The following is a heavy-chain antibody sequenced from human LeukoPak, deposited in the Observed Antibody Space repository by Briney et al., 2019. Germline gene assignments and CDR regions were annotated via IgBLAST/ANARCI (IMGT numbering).Heavy chain of an antibody. V-gene: IGHV4-34*01. Sequence: SETLSLTCAVYGGSFSGYYWSWIRQPPGKGLEWIGEINHSGSTNYNPSLKSRVTISVDTSKNQFSLKLSSVTAADTAVYYCARGQDIVVVPATTRGYFDYWGQGTLVTVPS. J-gene: IGHJ4*02. CDR2: INHSGST. CDR1: GGSFSGYY. D-gene: IGHD2-2*01. CDR3: ARGQDIVVVPATTRGYFDY.